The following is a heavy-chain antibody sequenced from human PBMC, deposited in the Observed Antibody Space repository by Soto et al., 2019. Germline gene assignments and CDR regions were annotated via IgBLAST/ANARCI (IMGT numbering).Heavy chain of an antibody. V-gene: IGHV4-59*11. Sequence: PSETLSLTCSVSGISIGSHLWSWIRQAPGKGPELVGYIYHTVNTNYNPALKSRVTISMDTSENQLSLQLSSVTAADTAVYYCARLQYTVVTALDIWGQGTMVTVS. J-gene: IGHJ3*02. CDR3: ARLQYTVVTALDI. D-gene: IGHD2-15*01. CDR1: GISIGSHL. CDR2: IYHTVNT.